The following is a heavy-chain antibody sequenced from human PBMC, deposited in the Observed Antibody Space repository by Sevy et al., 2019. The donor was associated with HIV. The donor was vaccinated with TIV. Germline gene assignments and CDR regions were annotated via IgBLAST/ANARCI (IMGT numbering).Heavy chain of an antibody. Sequence: WETLSLTCTVSGGSITSLYWNWIPQPPGKGLEWIANIDYNGHINYNPSLKSRVTLSLDTSKNQFSLRLSSVTAADTAMYYCEGENAWGRGYSWGQGTLVTVSS. V-gene: IGHV4-59*08. J-gene: IGHJ4*02. CDR1: GGSITSLY. CDR3: EGENAWGRGYS. CDR2: IDYNGHI. D-gene: IGHD1-26*01.